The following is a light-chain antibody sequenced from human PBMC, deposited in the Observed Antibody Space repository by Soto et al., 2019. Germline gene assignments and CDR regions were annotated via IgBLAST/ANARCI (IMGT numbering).Light chain of an antibody. Sequence: EIVLTQSPGTLSLSPGERATLSCRASQSVSSTYLAWYQHKPGPAPRLLIYGSSSRATGIPDRFSGSGSGADFTLTISRLEPEDFAVYYCQHYGSSPRTFGQGTTVEIK. V-gene: IGKV3-20*01. CDR3: QHYGSSPRT. J-gene: IGKJ1*01. CDR2: GSS. CDR1: QSVSSTY.